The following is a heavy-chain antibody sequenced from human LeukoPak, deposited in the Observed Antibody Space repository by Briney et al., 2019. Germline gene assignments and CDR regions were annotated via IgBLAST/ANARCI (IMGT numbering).Heavy chain of an antibody. CDR1: GFTFSSYW. CDR3: ARDILTGYSFDY. J-gene: IGHJ4*02. CDR2: IYYDGGNK. D-gene: IGHD3-9*01. V-gene: IGHV3-33*08. Sequence: PGGSLRLSCAASGFTFSSYWMHWVRQAPGKGLEWVAVIYYDGGNKYYSDSVKGRFTISRDNSKNTLYLQMNSLRAEDTAVYYCARDILTGYSFDYWGQGTLVTVSS.